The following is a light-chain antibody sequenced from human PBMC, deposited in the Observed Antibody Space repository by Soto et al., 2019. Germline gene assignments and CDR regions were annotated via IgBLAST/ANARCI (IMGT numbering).Light chain of an antibody. J-gene: IGLJ2*01. V-gene: IGLV1-40*01. CDR1: SSNIGAGYD. Sequence: SVLTQPPSVSGAPGQRVTISCTGSSSNIGAGYDVHWYQQLPGTAPKLLIYGNSNRPSGVPDRFSGSKSGTSASLAITGLQAEDVADYYCQSYDSSLSVVFGGGTKLTVL. CDR2: GNS. CDR3: QSYDSSLSVV.